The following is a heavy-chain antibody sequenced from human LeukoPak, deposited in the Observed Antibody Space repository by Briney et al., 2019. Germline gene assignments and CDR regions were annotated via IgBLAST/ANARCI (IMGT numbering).Heavy chain of an antibody. V-gene: IGHV1-2*02. CDR3: ARGRDGYNYGPFDY. D-gene: IGHD5-24*01. CDR2: INPNSGGT. CDR1: GYTFTGYY. Sequence: REASVKVSCKAPGYTFTGYYMHWVRQAPGQGLEWMGWINPNSGGTNYAQKFQGRVTMTRDTSISTAYMELSRLRSDDTAVYYCARGRDGYNYGPFDYWGQGTLVTVSS. J-gene: IGHJ4*02.